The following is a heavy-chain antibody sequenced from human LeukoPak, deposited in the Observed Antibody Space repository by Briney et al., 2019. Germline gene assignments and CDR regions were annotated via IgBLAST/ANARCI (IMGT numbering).Heavy chain of an antibody. D-gene: IGHD2-15*01. J-gene: IGHJ4*02. V-gene: IGHV1-8*03. Sequence: GASVKVSCKASGYTFTRYDINWVRQATGQGLEWMGWMNPKSGNTGHAQKFQGRVTITRDTSISTVYMELSSLRSEDTAVYFCARVDGSRDYWGQGTLVTVSS. CDR2: MNPKSGNT. CDR1: GYTFTRYD. CDR3: ARVDGSRDY.